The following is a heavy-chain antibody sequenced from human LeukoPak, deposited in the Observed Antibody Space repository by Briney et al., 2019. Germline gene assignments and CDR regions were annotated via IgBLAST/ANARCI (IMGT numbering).Heavy chain of an antibody. CDR1: GFTFGSYN. J-gene: IGHJ5*02. D-gene: IGHD6-13*01. CDR3: ARTMSSSWYNWFDP. Sequence: PGGSLRLSCAASGFTFGSYNMNWVRQAPGKGLEWVSYISSGSSTIYYADSVKGRFTISRDNAKNSLYLQMNSLRAEDTAVYYCARTMSSSWYNWFDPWGQGTLVTVSS. V-gene: IGHV3-48*01. CDR2: ISSGSSTI.